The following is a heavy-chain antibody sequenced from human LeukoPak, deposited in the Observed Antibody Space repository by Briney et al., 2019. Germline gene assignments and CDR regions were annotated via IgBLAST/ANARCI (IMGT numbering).Heavy chain of an antibody. CDR1: GFTFSSYS. Sequence: GGSLRLSRAASGFTFSSYSMNWVRQAPGKGLEWVSSISSSSSYIYYADSVKGRFTISRDNAKNSLYLQMNSLRAEDTAVYYCARDGPRYYYDSNGSHAFDIWGQGTMVTVSS. CDR3: ARDGPRYYYDSNGSHAFDI. V-gene: IGHV3-21*01. J-gene: IGHJ3*02. CDR2: ISSSSSYI. D-gene: IGHD3-22*01.